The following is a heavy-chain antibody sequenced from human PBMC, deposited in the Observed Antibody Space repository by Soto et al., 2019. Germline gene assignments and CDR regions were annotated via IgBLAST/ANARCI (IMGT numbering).Heavy chain of an antibody. D-gene: IGHD5-18*01. J-gene: IGHJ4*02. CDR1: GVPFSGYY. V-gene: IGHV4-34*10. CDR3: ARDPPRRYSYGKGLDY. Sequence: PSETLSLTLAVYGVPFSGYYWTWIRQSPLKVLEWIGEINHSGNTNYSPSLKSRVTMLVDTSKNQFSLSLSSVTAADTAVYLCARDPPRRYSYGKGLDYWGQGTLVTVSS. CDR2: INHSGNT.